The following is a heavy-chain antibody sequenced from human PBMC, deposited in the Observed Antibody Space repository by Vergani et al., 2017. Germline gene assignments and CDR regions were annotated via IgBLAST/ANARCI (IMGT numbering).Heavy chain of an antibody. CDR2: INPSGGHT. D-gene: IGHD3-9*01. Sequence: QVQVVQSGAEVKKSGASVKVSCKTSGYTLSNYYMHWVRQAPGQGLEWMGIINPSGGHTNYAQKFQGRVTMTRDTSTSTVYMELSSLRSEDTAIYDCARGDYGILTGYRYLGQGTLVTDSA. CDR3: ARGDYGILTGYRY. J-gene: IGHJ4*02. V-gene: IGHV1-46*03. CDR1: GYTLSNYY.